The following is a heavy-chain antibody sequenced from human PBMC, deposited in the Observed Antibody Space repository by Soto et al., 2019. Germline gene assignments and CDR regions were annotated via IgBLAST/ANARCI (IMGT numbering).Heavy chain of an antibody. Sequence: SETLSLTCTVSGGSISSYYWSWIRQPPGKGLEWIGYIYYSGSTNYNPSLKSRVTISVDTSKNQFSLKLSSVTAADTAVYYCARACSDYDFWSGYSEFCYWGQGTLVTVSS. CDR2: IYYSGST. V-gene: IGHV4-59*01. CDR1: GGSISSYY. J-gene: IGHJ4*02. CDR3: ARACSDYDFWSGYSEFCY. D-gene: IGHD3-3*01.